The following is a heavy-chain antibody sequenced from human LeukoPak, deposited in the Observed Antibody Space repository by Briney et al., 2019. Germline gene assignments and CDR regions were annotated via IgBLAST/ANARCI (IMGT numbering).Heavy chain of an antibody. J-gene: IGHJ4*02. V-gene: IGHV4-34*01. CDR1: GGSFSGYY. D-gene: IGHD3-9*01. CDR3: ARAWVWFPKYYFDY. CDR2: INHSGST. Sequence: SETLSLTCAVYGGSFSGYYWSWIRQPPGKGLEWIGEINHSGSTNYNPSLKSRVTMSVDTSKNQFSLKLSSVTAADTAVYYCARAWVWFPKYYFDYWGQGTLVTVSS.